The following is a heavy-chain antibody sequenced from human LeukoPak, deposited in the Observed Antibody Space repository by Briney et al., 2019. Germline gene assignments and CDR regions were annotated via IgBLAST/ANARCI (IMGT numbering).Heavy chain of an antibody. V-gene: IGHV3-30*03. Sequence: GGSLRLSCAASGFTFNSYGMHWVRLAPGKGLEWVAILSYDGSNKYYIDSVKGRFTISRDNAKNSLYLQMNSLRAEDTAVYYCAPLCSSTSCSLLVDYWGQGTLVTVSS. J-gene: IGHJ4*02. CDR3: APLCSSTSCSLLVDY. CDR1: GFTFNSYG. D-gene: IGHD2-2*01. CDR2: LSYDGSNK.